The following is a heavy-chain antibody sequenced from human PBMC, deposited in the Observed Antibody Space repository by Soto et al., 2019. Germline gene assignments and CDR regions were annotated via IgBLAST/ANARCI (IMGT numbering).Heavy chain of an antibody. CDR2: MNPNSGNT. Sequence: QVQLVQSGAEVKKPGASVKVSCKASGYTFTSYDINWVRQATGQGLEWMGWMNPNSGNTGYAQKFQGRVTMTRNTSISTAYMELSSLSSEDTDVYYCASAVHYYYDSSGYYYGVFYFDYWGQGTLVTVSS. CDR1: GYTFTSYD. V-gene: IGHV1-8*01. CDR3: ASAVHYYYDSSGYYYGVFYFDY. J-gene: IGHJ4*02. D-gene: IGHD3-22*01.